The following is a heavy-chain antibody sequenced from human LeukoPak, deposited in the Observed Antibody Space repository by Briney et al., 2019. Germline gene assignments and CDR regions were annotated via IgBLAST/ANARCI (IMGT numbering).Heavy chain of an antibody. Sequence: GESLRISCKGSGYSFTSYWITWVRQMPGKGLEWMGRIDPSDSYTNYSPSFQGQVTISADKSISTAYLQWSSLKASDTAMYYCARRPRYCSGGSCFFDPWGQRTLVTVSS. D-gene: IGHD2-15*01. V-gene: IGHV5-10-1*04. CDR3: ARRPRYCSGGSCFFDP. CDR1: GYSFTSYW. CDR2: IDPSDSYT. J-gene: IGHJ5*02.